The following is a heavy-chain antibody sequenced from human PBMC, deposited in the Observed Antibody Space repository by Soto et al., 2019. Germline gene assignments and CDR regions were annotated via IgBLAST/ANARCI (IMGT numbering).Heavy chain of an antibody. D-gene: IGHD2-2*01. CDR1: GFAFSTFP. CDR3: ARGINYCSGTSCYFGRVDYLYGMDV. CDR2: MSYDGSKK. Sequence: GGSLRLSCAASGFAFSTFPMHWVRQTPGKGLEWVAVMSYDGSKKYYADSVKGRFTISRDNSKNTLYLQMNSLRAEDTAVYYCARGINYCSGTSCYFGRVDYLYGMDVWGQGTTVTVSS. V-gene: IGHV3-30-3*01. J-gene: IGHJ6*02.